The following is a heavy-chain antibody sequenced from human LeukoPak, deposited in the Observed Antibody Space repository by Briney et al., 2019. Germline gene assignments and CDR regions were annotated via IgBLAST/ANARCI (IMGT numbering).Heavy chain of an antibody. J-gene: IGHJ4*02. Sequence: PSETLSLTCTVSGGSISSSSYYWGWIRQPPGKGLEWIGSIYYSGSTYYNPSLKSRVTISVDTSKNQFSLKLSSVTAADTAVYYCADSGRSGRFDYWGQGTLVTVSS. CDR2: IYYSGST. D-gene: IGHD6-19*01. CDR1: GGSISSSSYY. CDR3: ADSGRSGRFDY. V-gene: IGHV4-39*01.